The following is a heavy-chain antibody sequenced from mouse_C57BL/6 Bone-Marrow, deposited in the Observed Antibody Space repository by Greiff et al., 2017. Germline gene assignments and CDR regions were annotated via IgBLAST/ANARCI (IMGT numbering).Heavy chain of an antibody. CDR1: GYTFTDYN. V-gene: IGHV1-18*01. Sequence: EVKLKESGPELVKPGASVKIPCKASGYTFTDYNMDWVKQSHGKSLEWIGDINPNNGGTIYNQKFKGKATLTVDKSSSTAYMELRSLTSEDTAVYYCARGGYEYWYFDVWGTGTTVTVSS. CDR3: ARGGYEYWYFDV. D-gene: IGHD2-2*01. J-gene: IGHJ1*03. CDR2: INPNNGGT.